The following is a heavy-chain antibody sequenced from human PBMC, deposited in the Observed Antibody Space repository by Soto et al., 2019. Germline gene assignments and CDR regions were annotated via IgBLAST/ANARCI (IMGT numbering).Heavy chain of an antibody. CDR3: ARHRYSYGVYYFDY. CDR2: IYYSGGT. J-gene: IGHJ4*02. Sequence: QVQRQESGPGLVEPSETLSLTWIVSGGYISNYYWSWIRQPPGKGLEWIGYIYYSGGTNYNPSLTSRVTISVDTSKNQFSLKLSSVTAADKAVYYCARHRYSYGVYYFDYWGQGTLVTVSS. V-gene: IGHV4-59*08. CDR1: GGYISNYY. D-gene: IGHD5-18*01.